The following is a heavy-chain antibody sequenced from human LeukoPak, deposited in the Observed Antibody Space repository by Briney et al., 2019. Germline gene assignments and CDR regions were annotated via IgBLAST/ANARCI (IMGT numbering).Heavy chain of an antibody. CDR2: IYYSGST. CDR1: VGSISSSSYY. J-gene: IGHJ4*02. Sequence: LETLSLTCTVSVGSISSSSYYWGWIRQPPGKGLEWIGSIYYSGSTYYNPSLKSRVTISVDTSKNQFSLKLSSVTAADTAVYYCARGGVYDFWSGYSVSFDYWGQGTLVTVSS. CDR3: ARGGVYDFWSGYSVSFDY. V-gene: IGHV4-39*01. D-gene: IGHD3-3*01.